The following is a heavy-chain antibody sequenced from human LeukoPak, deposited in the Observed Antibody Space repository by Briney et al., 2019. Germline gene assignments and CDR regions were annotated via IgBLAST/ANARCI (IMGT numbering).Heavy chain of an antibody. CDR1: GGSVSSGGYY. Sequence: SETLSLTCTVSGGSVSSGGYYWSWIRQPPGKGLEWIGYIYYSGSTNYNPSLKSRVTISVDTSKNQFSLKLSSVTAADTAVYYCARDGRLGYCSSTSCYEGFDPWGQGTLVTVSS. CDR3: ARDGRLGYCSSTSCYEGFDP. J-gene: IGHJ5*02. V-gene: IGHV4-61*08. CDR2: IYYSGST. D-gene: IGHD2-2*01.